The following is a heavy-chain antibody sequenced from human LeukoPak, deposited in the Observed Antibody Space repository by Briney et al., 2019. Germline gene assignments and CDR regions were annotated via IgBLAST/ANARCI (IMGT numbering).Heavy chain of an antibody. CDR1: GGSISSYY. CDR2: IYYSGST. Sequence: SETLPLTCTVSGGSISSYYWSWIRQPPGKGLEWIGDIYYSGSTNNNPSLRSRVTISVDTSKNQFSLKLSSVTAADTAVYYCARDLNYFDYWGQGTLVTVSS. V-gene: IGHV4-59*01. CDR3: ARDLNYFDY. J-gene: IGHJ4*02.